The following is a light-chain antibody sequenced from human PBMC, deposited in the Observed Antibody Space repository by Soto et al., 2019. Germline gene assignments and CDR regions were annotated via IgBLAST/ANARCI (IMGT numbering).Light chain of an antibody. V-gene: IGLV2-8*01. CDR3: SSYAGSNNWV. CDR2: EVS. Sequence: QSALTQPPSASGSPGQSVTISCTGTSSDVGAYNYVSWYQQHPGKAPQLMIYEVSKRPSGVPDRCSGSKSGNTASLTVSGLQAEDEADYYCSSYAGSNNWVFGGGTKLTVL. CDR1: SSDVGAYNY. J-gene: IGLJ3*02.